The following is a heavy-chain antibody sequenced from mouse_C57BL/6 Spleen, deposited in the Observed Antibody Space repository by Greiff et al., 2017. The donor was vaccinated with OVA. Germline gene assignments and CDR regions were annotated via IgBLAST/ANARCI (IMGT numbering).Heavy chain of an antibody. CDR1: GFTFSDYY. V-gene: IGHV5-16*01. CDR3: AREDWYFDV. Sequence: EVQLMESEGGLVQPGSSMKLSCTASGFTFSDYYMAWVRQVPEKGLEWVANINSDGSSTYYLDSLKSRFIISSDNAKNILYLQMSSVKSEDAATYYCAREDWYFDVWGTGTTVTVSS. J-gene: IGHJ1*03. CDR2: INSDGSST.